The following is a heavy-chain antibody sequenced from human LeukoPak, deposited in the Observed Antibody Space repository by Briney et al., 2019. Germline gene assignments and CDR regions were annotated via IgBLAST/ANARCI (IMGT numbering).Heavy chain of an antibody. CDR2: IKQDRSEK. CDR3: ARDPRRRIQPWLPPYFQH. V-gene: IGHV3-7*01. J-gene: IGHJ1*01. Sequence: GGSLRLSCAASGFTFSNYWMSWVRQAPGKGLEWVANIKQDRSEKYYVDSVKGRFTVSRDNAKNSLYLQMNSLRAEDTAVYYCARDPRRRIQPWLPPYFQHWGQGTLVTVSS. CDR1: GFTFSNYW. D-gene: IGHD5-18*01.